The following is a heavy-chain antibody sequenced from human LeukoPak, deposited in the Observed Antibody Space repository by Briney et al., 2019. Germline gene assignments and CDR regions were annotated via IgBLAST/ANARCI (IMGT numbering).Heavy chain of an antibody. J-gene: IGHJ5*02. V-gene: IGHV3-23*01. CDR2: ISGSGGST. D-gene: IGHD2-2*01. CDR1: GVTFSSYA. CDR3: AKDRRPTIVVVPAAIGA. Sequence: GGSLRLSCAASGVTFSSYAMSWVRQAPGKGLEWVSAISGSGGSTYYADSVKGRFTISRDNSKNTLYLQMNSLRAEDTAVYYCAKDRRPTIVVVPAAIGAWGQGTLVTVSS.